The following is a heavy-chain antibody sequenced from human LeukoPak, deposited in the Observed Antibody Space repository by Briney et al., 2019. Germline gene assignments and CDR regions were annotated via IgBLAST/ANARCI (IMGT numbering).Heavy chain of an antibody. J-gene: IGHJ4*02. CDR1: GFTFSSYV. V-gene: IGHV3-23*01. CDR3: ARGSAFHRGRGYSGYGGFDY. Sequence: GGSLRLSCAASGFTFSSYVMNWVRQAPGKGLEWVSAIRGSDGNTYYADSVKGRFTISRDNSKNTLYLQMNSLRAEDTAVYYCARGSAFHRGRGYSGYGGFDYWGQGTLVTVSS. CDR2: IRGSDGNT. D-gene: IGHD5-12*01.